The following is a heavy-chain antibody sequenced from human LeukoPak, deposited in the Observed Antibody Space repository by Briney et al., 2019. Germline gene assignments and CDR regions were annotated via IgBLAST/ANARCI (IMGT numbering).Heavy chain of an antibody. V-gene: IGHV3-23*01. J-gene: IGHJ6*03. Sequence: GALILSCAASGFDFSSYGMNWVRQAPGKGLEWVSGITSSGGKTYSADSVKGRFTISRDNSNNTLYLQMNSLRAEDTAVYYCAKTTRTILFYYYYMDVWGKGTTVTISS. CDR3: AKTTRTILFYYYYMDV. CDR2: ITSSGGKT. CDR1: GFDFSSYG. D-gene: IGHD1-1*01.